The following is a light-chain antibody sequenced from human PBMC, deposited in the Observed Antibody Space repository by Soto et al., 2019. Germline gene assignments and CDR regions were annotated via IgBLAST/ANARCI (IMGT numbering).Light chain of an antibody. J-gene: IGLJ3*02. Sequence: QSVLTQPASVSGSPGQSITISCTGTSSDVGSYNLVSWYQQYSGKAPKLMIFEVSKRPSGVSNRFSGSKSGDTASLTISGLQGEDEADYYCCSYAGSSTSWVFGGGTRLTVL. V-gene: IGLV2-23*02. CDR2: EVS. CDR3: CSYAGSSTSWV. CDR1: SSDVGSYNL.